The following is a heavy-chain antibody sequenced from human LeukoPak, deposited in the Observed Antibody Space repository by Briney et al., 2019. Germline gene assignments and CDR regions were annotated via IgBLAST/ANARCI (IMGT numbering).Heavy chain of an antibody. J-gene: IGHJ6*03. V-gene: IGHV4-34*01. CDR3: ARQLRYYYGSGSKYYYYYYMDV. CDR1: GGSFSGYY. CDR2: INHSGST. D-gene: IGHD3-10*01. Sequence: PSETLSLTCAVYGGSFSGYYWSWIRQPPGKGLEWIGEINHSGSTNYNPSLKSRVTISVDTSKNQFSLKLSSVTAADTAVYYCARQLRYYYGSGSKYYYYYYMDVWGKGTTVTISS.